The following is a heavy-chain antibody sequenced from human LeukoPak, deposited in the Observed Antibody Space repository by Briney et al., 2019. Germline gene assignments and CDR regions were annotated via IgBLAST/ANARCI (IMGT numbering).Heavy chain of an antibody. CDR2: ISGSGAST. D-gene: IGHD5-18*01. V-gene: IGHV3-23*01. J-gene: IGHJ4*02. CDR3: ARDGYNSGYLKALDY. Sequence: GGSLRLSCATSGFIFSSYALSWVRQAPGKGLEWVSVISGSGASTYYGDSVKGRFTISRDNSKNTLYLQMNSLRAEDTAVYYCARDGYNSGYLKALDYWGQGTLLTVSS. CDR1: GFIFSSYA.